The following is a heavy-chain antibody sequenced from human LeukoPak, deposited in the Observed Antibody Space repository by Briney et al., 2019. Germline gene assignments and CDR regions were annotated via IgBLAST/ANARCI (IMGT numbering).Heavy chain of an antibody. CDR1: GFTFDDYA. D-gene: IGHD6-13*01. CDR3: AKDLYGQQLGPDY. CDR2: ISGDGGST. V-gene: IGHV3-43*02. J-gene: IGHJ4*02. Sequence: SGGSLRLSCAASGFTFDDYAMRWVRHAPGKGLEWVSLISGDGGSTFYADSVKGRFTISRDNSKHSLYLQMNSLSTEDTALYYCAKDLYGQQLGPDYWGQGTLVTVSS.